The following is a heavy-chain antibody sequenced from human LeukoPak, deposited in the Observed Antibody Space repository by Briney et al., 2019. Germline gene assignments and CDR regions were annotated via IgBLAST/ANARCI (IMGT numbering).Heavy chain of an antibody. CDR3: ARDSLRFGYYYYGVDV. CDR1: GGSISSSSYY. J-gene: IGHJ6*02. CDR2: IYYSGST. V-gene: IGHV4-39*07. Sequence: SETLSLTCTVSGGSISSSSYYWGWIRQPPGKGLEWIGSIYYSGSTYYNPSLKSRVTISVDTSKNQFSLKLSSVTAADTAVYYCARDSLRFGYYYYGVDVWGQGTTVTVSS. D-gene: IGHD3-16*01.